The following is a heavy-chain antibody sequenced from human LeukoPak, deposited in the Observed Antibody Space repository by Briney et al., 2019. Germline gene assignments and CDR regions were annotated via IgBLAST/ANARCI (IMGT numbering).Heavy chain of an antibody. J-gene: IGHJ4*02. CDR2: INPNSGGT. V-gene: IGHV1-2*02. CDR3: ARGSGSYRGVFDY. CDR1: GYTFTGYY. D-gene: IGHD1-26*01. Sequence: ASVKVSCKASGYTFTGYYMHWVRQAPGQGLEWMGWINPNSGGTNYAQKFQSRVTMTRDTSISTAYMELSRLRSDDTAVYYCARGSGSYRGVFDYWGQGTLVTVSS.